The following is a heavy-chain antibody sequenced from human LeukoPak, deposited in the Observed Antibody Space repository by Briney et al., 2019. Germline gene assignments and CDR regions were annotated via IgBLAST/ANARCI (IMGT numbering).Heavy chain of an antibody. J-gene: IGHJ4*02. CDR1: GFTFSSYS. CDR2: ISSSSSTI. CDR3: AKLGGLYGYSYGPLNYFDY. V-gene: IGHV3-48*04. Sequence: GGSLRLSCAASGFTFSSYSMNWVRQAPGKGLEWVSYISSSSSTIYYADSVKGRFTISRDNAKNSLYLQMNSLRAEDTAVYYCAKLGGLYGYSYGPLNYFDYWGQGTLVTVSS. D-gene: IGHD5-18*01.